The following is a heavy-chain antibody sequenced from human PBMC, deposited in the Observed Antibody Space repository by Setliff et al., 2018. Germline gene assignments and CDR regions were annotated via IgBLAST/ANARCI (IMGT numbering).Heavy chain of an antibody. V-gene: IGHV4-38-2*01. CDR2: IHHSGKA. J-gene: IGHJ5*02. CDR1: GFSLSSGYY. Sequence: TLSLTCAVSGFSLSSGYYWGWIRQPPGKGLEWIVNIHHSGKAYYNPSLKSRVTMSVDTSKNHVSLKLSSVTAADTAVYYCARAHTWSLPNDNSGYPGWFDPWGQGTLVTVSS. CDR3: ARAHTWSLPNDNSGYPGWFDP. D-gene: IGHD3-22*01.